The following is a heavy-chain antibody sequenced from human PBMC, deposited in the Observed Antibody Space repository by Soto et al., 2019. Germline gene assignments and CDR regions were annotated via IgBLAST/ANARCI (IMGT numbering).Heavy chain of an antibody. CDR1: GYTFTSYY. V-gene: IGHV1-46*03. J-gene: IGHJ1*01. CDR3: ARVRDDYIWGSYRYTFSAEYFQH. Sequence: ASVKVSCKASGYTFTSYYMHWVRQAPGQGLEWMGIINPSGGSTSYAQKFQGRVTMTRDTSTSTVYMELSSLRSEDTAVYYCARVRDDYIWGSYRYTFSAEYFQHWGQGTLVTVSS. CDR2: INPSGGST. D-gene: IGHD3-16*02.